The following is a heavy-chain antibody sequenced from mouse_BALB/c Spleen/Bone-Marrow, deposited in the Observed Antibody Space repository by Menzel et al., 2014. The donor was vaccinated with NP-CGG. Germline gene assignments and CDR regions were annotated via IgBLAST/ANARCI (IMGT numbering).Heavy chain of an antibody. CDR2: TYPGSGNT. J-gene: IGHJ2*01. D-gene: IGHD2-10*01. Sequence: QVHVKQSGPELVKPGASVRISCKASGYTFTDYYINWVKQKPGQGLEWIGWTYPGSGNTKYNEKFKGKATLTVDTSSSTAYMQLSSLTSEDTAVYFCARSAYYGNYGGYWGQGTTLTVSS. CDR3: ARSAYYGNYGGY. CDR1: GYTFTDYY. V-gene: IGHV1-84*02.